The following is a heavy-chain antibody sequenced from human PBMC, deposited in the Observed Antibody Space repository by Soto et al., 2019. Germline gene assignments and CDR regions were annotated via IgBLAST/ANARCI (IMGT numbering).Heavy chain of an antibody. J-gene: IGHJ4*02. CDR2: ISYDGSNK. D-gene: IGHD3-22*01. V-gene: IGHV3-30-3*01. CDR3: ARDQWGYDDSSGSFDY. Sequence: GGSLRLSCAASGFTFSSYAMHWVRQAPGKGLEWVAVISYDGSNKYYADSVKGRFTISRDNSKNTLYLQMNSLRAEDTAVYYCARDQWGYDDSSGSFDYWGQGTLVTVSS. CDR1: GFTFSSYA.